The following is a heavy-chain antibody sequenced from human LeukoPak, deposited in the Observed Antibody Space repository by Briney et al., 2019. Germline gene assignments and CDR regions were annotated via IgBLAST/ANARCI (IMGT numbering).Heavy chain of an antibody. D-gene: IGHD6-13*01. Sequence: ASVKVSCKASGYTIASHGISWVRQAPGQGLEGMGWISAYNGNTDYAQKLQGRVTMTTDTSTSTAYMELRSLRSDDTAVYYCAKVEAAAGTLAHFDYWGQGTLVTVSS. CDR1: GYTIASHG. J-gene: IGHJ4*02. V-gene: IGHV1-18*01. CDR2: ISAYNGNT. CDR3: AKVEAAAGTLAHFDY.